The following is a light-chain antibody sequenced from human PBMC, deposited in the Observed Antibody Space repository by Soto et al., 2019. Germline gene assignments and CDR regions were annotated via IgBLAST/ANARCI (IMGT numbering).Light chain of an antibody. CDR2: GAS. Sequence: DIQMTQSPSSLSASVGYRLTITCRASQSITIYLNWYQQKPGEAPNLLIFGASTLQSGVPSRFSGSGSGTDFTLTISSLQPEDFATYYCQQSYSTLWTFGQGTTVDIK. CDR3: QQSYSTLWT. J-gene: IGKJ1*01. V-gene: IGKV1-39*01. CDR1: QSITIY.